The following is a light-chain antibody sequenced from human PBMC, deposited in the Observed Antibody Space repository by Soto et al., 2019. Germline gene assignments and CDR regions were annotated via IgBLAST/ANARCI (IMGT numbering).Light chain of an antibody. CDR2: GAS. Sequence: DIVLTQSPGTLSLSPGERATLSCRASQSVSSSYLAWYQQKPGQAPRLLIYGASSRATGIPDRFSGSGSGTDFTLTISRLEPADFAVYYCQQFGSSPRTFGQGTKVEIK. CDR3: QQFGSSPRT. CDR1: QSVSSSY. V-gene: IGKV3-20*01. J-gene: IGKJ1*01.